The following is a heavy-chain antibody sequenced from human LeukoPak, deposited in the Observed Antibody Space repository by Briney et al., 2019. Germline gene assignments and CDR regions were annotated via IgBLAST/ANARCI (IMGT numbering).Heavy chain of an antibody. D-gene: IGHD6-6*01. CDR3: AKAYSSSDYYYMDV. Sequence: GRSLRLSCAASGFTFSSYAMHWVRQAPGKGLEWVSAISASGGSTYYADSMKGRFTISRDNSKNTLYLQMNSLRAEDTAVYYCAKAYSSSDYYYMDVWGKGTTVTVSS. CDR2: ISASGGST. J-gene: IGHJ6*03. CDR1: GFTFSSYA. V-gene: IGHV3-23*01.